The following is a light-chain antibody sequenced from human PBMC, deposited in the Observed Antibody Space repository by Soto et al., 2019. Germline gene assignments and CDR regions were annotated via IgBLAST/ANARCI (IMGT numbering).Light chain of an antibody. J-gene: IGKJ3*01. CDR2: GVS. CDR3: QQYGNSGVT. CDR1: QYVNIY. Sequence: EIVMTQSPATVSLSPGERVTLSCRASQYVNIYLAWYQQKPGQAPRLLIYGVSSRATGIPDRFSGSGSGTDFTLTISRLEPEDFAVYYCQQYGNSGVTFGPGTKVDI. V-gene: IGKV3-20*01.